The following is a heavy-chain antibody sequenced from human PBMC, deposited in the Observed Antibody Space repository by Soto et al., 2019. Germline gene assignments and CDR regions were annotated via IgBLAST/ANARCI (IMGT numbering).Heavy chain of an antibody. Sequence: QVQMVESGGGVVQPGRSLRLSCAASGFTFSDSGMNWVRQAPGKGLEWVAVISYDGSNKYYADSVKGRFTISRDNSKNTLYLQMNSLRVEDTAVYYCAKSGGLNYDFWSGYYPDGMDVWGQGSKVIVS. CDR3: AKSGGLNYDFWSGYYPDGMDV. V-gene: IGHV3-30*18. J-gene: IGHJ6*02. CDR1: GFTFSDSG. D-gene: IGHD3-3*01. CDR2: ISYDGSNK.